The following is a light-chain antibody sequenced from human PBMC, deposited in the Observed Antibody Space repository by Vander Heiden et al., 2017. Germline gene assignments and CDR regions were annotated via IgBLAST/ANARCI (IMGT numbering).Light chain of an antibody. J-gene: IGKJ2*01. CDR1: QSTSSY. CDR2: AAV. Sequence: DFPMTQSPSSLSASVGDRVTITCRVSQSTSSYLHWYQQIPGKAPKLLIYAAVSLQRGVPSRSTGSRYGTYFTRTISSRQPEAVAPYYCQQQDSSAPTTFGQGTKVEIK. CDR3: QQQDSSAPTT. V-gene: IGKV1-39*01.